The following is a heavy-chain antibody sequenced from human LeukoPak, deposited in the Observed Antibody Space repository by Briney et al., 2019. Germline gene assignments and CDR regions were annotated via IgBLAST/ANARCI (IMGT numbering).Heavy chain of an antibody. CDR2: ISGTGAGT. V-gene: IGHV3-23*01. D-gene: IGHD5-18*01. CDR1: GFTFSNYA. Sequence: GGSLRLSCAASGFTFSNYAMSWVRQAPGKGLEWVSAISGTGAGTYYADSVKGRFTISRDNAKNSLYLQMNSLRAEDTAVYYCARDLVQLWSKDFWGQGTLVTVSS. CDR3: ARDLVQLWSKDF. J-gene: IGHJ4*02.